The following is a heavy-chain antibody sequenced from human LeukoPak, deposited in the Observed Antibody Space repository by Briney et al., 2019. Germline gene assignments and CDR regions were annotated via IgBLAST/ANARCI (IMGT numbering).Heavy chain of an antibody. CDR2: IDPNSGGT. CDR1: GYTFTGYY. J-gene: IGHJ6*03. V-gene: IGHV1-2*06. D-gene: IGHD1-26*01. CDR3: ASGGMGSYYYYYMDV. Sequence: ASVKVSCKASGYTFTGYYMHWVRQAPGQGLEWMGRIDPNSGGTNYAQKFQGRVTMARDTSISTAYMELSRLRSDDTAVYYCASGGMGSYYYYYMDVWGKGTTVTVSS.